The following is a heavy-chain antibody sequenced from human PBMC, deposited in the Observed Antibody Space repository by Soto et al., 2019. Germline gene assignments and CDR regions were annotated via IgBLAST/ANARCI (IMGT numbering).Heavy chain of an antibody. J-gene: IGHJ4*02. Sequence: ASVKVSCKASGDTFSTYTITWMRQAPGQGLEWMGGIIPRSATSNYAQKFQGRVTITADESTNTAYMELSSLRSEDTAVYYCARAVAVAADFDYWGQGTLVTVPQ. V-gene: IGHV1-69*13. CDR3: ARAVAVAADFDY. CDR2: IIPRSATS. CDR1: GDTFSTYT. D-gene: IGHD6-19*01.